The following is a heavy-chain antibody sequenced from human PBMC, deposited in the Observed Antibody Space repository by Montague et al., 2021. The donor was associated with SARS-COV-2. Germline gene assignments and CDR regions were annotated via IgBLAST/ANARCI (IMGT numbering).Heavy chain of an antibody. CDR1: GGSISSYY. J-gene: IGHJ4*02. Sequence: SETLSLTCTVSGGSISSYYWSWIRQPPGKGLEWIGYIYYSGSTNYNPSLKSRVTISVDTSKNQFSLKLSSVTAADTAVYYCARVFPRWLQFDPYFDYWGQGTLVTVPS. CDR3: ARVFPRWLQFDPYFDY. CDR2: IYYSGST. D-gene: IGHD5-24*01. V-gene: IGHV4-59*01.